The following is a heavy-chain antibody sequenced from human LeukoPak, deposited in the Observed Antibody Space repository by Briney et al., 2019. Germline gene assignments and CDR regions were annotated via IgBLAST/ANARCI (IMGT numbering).Heavy chain of an antibody. V-gene: IGHV3-74*01. J-gene: IGHJ4*02. D-gene: IGHD5-12*01. CDR1: GFTFSNYW. CDR2: IKGDGSHT. CDR3: ARATGRSGYDLPFDY. Sequence: AGGSLRLSCAASGFTFSNYWMHWVRQAPGKGLVWVSRIKGDGSHTIYADSVKGRFTISRDNSKNTLYLQMNSLRAEDTAVYYCARATGRSGYDLPFDYWGQGTLVTVSS.